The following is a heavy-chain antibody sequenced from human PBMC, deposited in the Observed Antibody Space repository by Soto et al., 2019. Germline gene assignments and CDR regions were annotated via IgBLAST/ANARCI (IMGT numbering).Heavy chain of an antibody. V-gene: IGHV4-30-4*01. CDR3: ARGRGYSYGLDP. CDR2: ISYSGTT. CDR1: GDSISSINNY. D-gene: IGHD5-18*01. J-gene: IGHJ5*02. Sequence: SEALSLTCTVSGDSISSINNYWSWIRQPPGEGLEWIGFISYSGTTSYSPSLKSRVAISLDTSKNQFSLSLNFVTAADTAVYYCARGRGYSYGLDPWGQGSLVT.